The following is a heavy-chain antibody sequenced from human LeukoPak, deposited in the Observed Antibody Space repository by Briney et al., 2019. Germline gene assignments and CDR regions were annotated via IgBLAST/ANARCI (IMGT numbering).Heavy chain of an antibody. V-gene: IGHV3-15*01. D-gene: IGHD3-10*01. CDR1: GFTFSNAG. CDR2: IKSRPDAGTT. Sequence: GGSLRLSCAASGFTFSNAGMTWVRQARGKGLEWVGRIKSRPDAGTTDYAAPVKGRFTISRDDSKNTLYLQMNSLKTEDTAVYYCTTDLGITMIRGVFVFWGQGTLVTVSS. CDR3: TTDLGITMIRGVFVF. J-gene: IGHJ4*02.